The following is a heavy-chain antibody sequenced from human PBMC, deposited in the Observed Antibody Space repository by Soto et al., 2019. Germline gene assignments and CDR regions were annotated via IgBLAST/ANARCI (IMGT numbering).Heavy chain of an antibody. CDR1: GGSVSSGSYY. CDR3: ASLSGYDYPPYYYYGMDV. D-gene: IGHD5-12*01. J-gene: IGHJ6*02. V-gene: IGHV4-61*01. CDR2: IYYSGST. Sequence: PSETLSLTCTVSGGSVSSGSYYWSWIRQPPGKGLEWIGYIYYSGSTNYNPSLKSRVTISVDTSKNQFSLKLSSVPAADTAVYYCASLSGYDYPPYYYYGMDVWGQGTTVTVSS.